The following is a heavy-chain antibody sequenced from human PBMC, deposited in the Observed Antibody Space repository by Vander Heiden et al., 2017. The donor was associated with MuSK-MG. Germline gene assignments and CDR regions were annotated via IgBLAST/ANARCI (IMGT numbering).Heavy chain of an antibody. D-gene: IGHD4-17*01. CDR3: ARGRANDYGGNRYFDY. CDR2: INHSEST. CDR1: GGSFSGYY. J-gene: IGHJ4*02. V-gene: IGHV4-34*01. Sequence: QVQLQQWGAGLLKPSETLSLTCAVYGGSFSGYYLSWIRQPPGKKLEGIGEINHSESTNYNPSLKSRVTISVDTSKNQFSLKLSSVTAADTAVYYCARGRANDYGGNRYFDYWGQGTLVTVSS.